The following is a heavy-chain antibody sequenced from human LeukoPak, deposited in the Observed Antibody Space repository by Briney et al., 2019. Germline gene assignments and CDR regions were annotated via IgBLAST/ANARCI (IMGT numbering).Heavy chain of an antibody. J-gene: IGHJ4*02. Sequence: GGSLRLSCAASGFTVSRNYMSWVRQAPGKGLEWVSIIYSDGRTYYADSVKGRFTISRDNSKNMVWLQINSPTAEDTATYYCAKDGNWARFEDWGQGTLVTVSS. V-gene: IGHV3-53*01. CDR3: AKDGNWARFED. CDR1: GFTVSRNY. D-gene: IGHD7-27*01. CDR2: IYSDGRT.